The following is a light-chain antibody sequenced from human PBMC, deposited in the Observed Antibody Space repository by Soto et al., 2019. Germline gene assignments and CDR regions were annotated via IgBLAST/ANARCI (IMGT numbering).Light chain of an antibody. CDR1: RGHSSYI. Sequence: QSVLTQSSSASASLGSSVKLTCTLSRGHSSYIIAWHQQQPGKAPRYLMKLEGSGSYNKGSGVPDRFSGSSSGADRYLTIPSFHFDAEADYYCEICHRNAWVFGGGIELTVL. V-gene: IGLV4-60*02. J-gene: IGLJ3*02. CDR2: LEGSGSY. CDR3: EICHRNAWV.